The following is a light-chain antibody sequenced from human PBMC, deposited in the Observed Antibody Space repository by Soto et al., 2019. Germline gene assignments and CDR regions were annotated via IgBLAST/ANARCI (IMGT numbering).Light chain of an antibody. CDR3: FSYTTSSTLV. Sequence: QSALTQPASVSGSPGQSITISCTGTSSDVGGYNYVSWYQQHPAKAPKLMIYEVSNRPPGVSHRFSGSKSGNTASLTISGLQAEDEADYYCFSYTTSSTLVFGGGTKLTV. CDR2: EVS. CDR1: SSDVGGYNY. J-gene: IGLJ3*02. V-gene: IGLV2-14*01.